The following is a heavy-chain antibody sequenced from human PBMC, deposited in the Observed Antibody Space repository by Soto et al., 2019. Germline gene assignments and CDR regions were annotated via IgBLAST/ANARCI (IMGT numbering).Heavy chain of an antibody. J-gene: IGHJ4*02. D-gene: IGHD6-13*01. Sequence: EVQLLESGGGLVQPGGSLRLSCTASGFTFSSYAMSWVRQAPGKGLEWVSLISASGGGTYYADSVKGRFTISRDNSKNTLYLQRNSLRAEDTAVYYCAKHGAAAAPDYWGQGTQVTVSS. CDR1: GFTFSSYA. CDR3: AKHGAAAAPDY. CDR2: ISASGGGT. V-gene: IGHV3-23*01.